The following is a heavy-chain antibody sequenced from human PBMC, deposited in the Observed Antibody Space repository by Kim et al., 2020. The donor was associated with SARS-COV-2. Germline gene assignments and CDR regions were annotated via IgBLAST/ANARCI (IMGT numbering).Heavy chain of an antibody. V-gene: IGHV1-69*13. J-gene: IGHJ4*02. CDR1: GGTFSSYA. CDR3: ARESAWRGSSSWYGGDYIKFDY. Sequence: SVKVSCKASGGTFSSYAISWVRQAPGQGLEWMGGIIPIFGTANYAQKFQGRVTITADESTSTAYMELSSLRSEDTAVYYCARESAWRGSSSWYGGDYIKFDYWGQGTLATVSS. D-gene: IGHD6-13*01. CDR2: IIPIFGTA.